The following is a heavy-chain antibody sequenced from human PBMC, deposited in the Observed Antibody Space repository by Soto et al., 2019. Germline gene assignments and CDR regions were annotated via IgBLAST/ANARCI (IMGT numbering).Heavy chain of an antibody. Sequence: GGSLRLSCAASGFTFSSYSMNWVRQAPGKGLEWVSSISSSSSYIYYADSVKGRFTISRDNAKNSLYLQMNSLRAEDTAVYYCARGSGMGYGADYWGQGTLVTVSS. J-gene: IGHJ4*02. CDR2: ISSSSSYI. CDR1: GFTFSSYS. V-gene: IGHV3-21*01. D-gene: IGHD4-17*01. CDR3: ARGSGMGYGADY.